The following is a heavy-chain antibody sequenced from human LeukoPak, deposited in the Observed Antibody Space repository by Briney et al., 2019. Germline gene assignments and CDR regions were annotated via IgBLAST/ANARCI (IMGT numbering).Heavy chain of an antibody. CDR2: ISAYNDNT. CDR1: GYTFTSYG. D-gene: IGHD3-10*01. Sequence: ASVKVTCKASGYTFTSYGISWVRQAPGQGLEWMGWISAYNDNTNYAQKLQGRVTMTTDTSTSTAYMELRSLRSDDTAVYYCARVWIEHGDYNYSDPWGQGTLVTVSS. CDR3: ARVWIEHGDYNYSDP. J-gene: IGHJ5*02. V-gene: IGHV1-18*01.